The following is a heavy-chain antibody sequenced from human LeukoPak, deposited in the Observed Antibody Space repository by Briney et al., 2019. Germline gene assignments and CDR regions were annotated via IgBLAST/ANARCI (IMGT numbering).Heavy chain of an antibody. CDR2: IYYRGST. V-gene: IGHV4-39*01. D-gene: IGHD3-22*01. Sequence: SETLSLTCSVSGGSISSSSYYWGWIRQPPGKGLEWIGSIYYRGSTYYNPSLKSRVTISVDTSKNQFSLKLSSVTAADTAVYYCARHMYYYDSSGHYYFDYWGQGTLVTVSS. CDR1: GGSISSSSYY. J-gene: IGHJ4*02. CDR3: ARHMYYYDSSGHYYFDY.